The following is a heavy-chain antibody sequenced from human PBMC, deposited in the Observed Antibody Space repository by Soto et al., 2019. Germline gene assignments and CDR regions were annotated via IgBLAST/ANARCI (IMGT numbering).Heavy chain of an antibody. CDR1: GYSFAHYG. CDR2: ISGYSGHA. CDR3: AREEYCTDSSCSRLYYFHYGMDV. D-gene: IGHD2-15*01. V-gene: IGHV1-18*04. Sequence: QVQLVQSGPEVKNPGASVTVSCKASGYSFAHYGISWLRQAPGQRLEWMGWISGYSGHANYAQKFQGRVTLTTDRSTNTTYMDLRSLRSDDTAVYFCAREEYCTDSSCSRLYYFHYGMDVWGPGTPVTVS. J-gene: IGHJ6*02.